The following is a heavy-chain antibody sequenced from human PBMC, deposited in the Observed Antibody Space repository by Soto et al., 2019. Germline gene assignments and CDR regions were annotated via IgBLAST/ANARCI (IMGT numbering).Heavy chain of an antibody. D-gene: IGHD1-26*01. J-gene: IGHJ3*01. Sequence: QVQLVQSGAEVKKPGSSVKVSCKASGGTFSSYAISWGRQAPGQGLEWMGGIIPIFGTANYAQKFQGRVTITADKATSTTDMELSSLRSEDTAVYYCAREWFGGSNAFDLWGQGTIVTVSS. V-gene: IGHV1-69*06. CDR1: GGTFSSYA. CDR2: IIPIFGTA. CDR3: AREWFGGSNAFDL.